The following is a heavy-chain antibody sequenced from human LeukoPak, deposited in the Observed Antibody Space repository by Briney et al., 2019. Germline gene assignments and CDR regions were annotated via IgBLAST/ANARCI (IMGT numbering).Heavy chain of an antibody. J-gene: IGHJ4*02. CDR2: FYHGGST. V-gene: IGHV4-38-2*02. CDR3: ARRRRLGPSLDC. CDR1: GYSISTGYY. D-gene: IGHD1-26*01. Sequence: SETLSLTCTVSGYSISTGYYWDWIRQPPGKGLEWIGTFYHGGSTYYNPSLKSRVTISVDTSKTVLSLKLTSVTAADTAVYFCARRRRLGPSLDCWGQGTLVAVSS.